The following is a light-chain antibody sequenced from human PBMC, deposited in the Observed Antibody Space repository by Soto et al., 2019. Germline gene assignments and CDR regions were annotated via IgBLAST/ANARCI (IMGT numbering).Light chain of an antibody. Sequence: EIVLTQSPGTLSLSPGERATLSCRASQSVSSSYLAWYQQKPGQAPRLLIYGASSRATGIPDRFSGSGSGTDFTLTISRLETEDFAVYYCQQYCSSPRTFVQGTKVEIK. CDR2: GAS. V-gene: IGKV3-20*01. CDR1: QSVSSSY. CDR3: QQYCSSPRT. J-gene: IGKJ1*01.